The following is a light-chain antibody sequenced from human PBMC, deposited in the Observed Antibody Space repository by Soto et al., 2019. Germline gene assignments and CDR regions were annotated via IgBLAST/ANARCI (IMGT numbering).Light chain of an antibody. J-gene: IGLJ1*01. Sequence: QSALTQPPSASGSPGQSVAISCTGTASDIGGYTFVSWYQQHPGKAPKLLIYDVNKRPSGVPDRFSGSKSGNTASLTVSGLRAEYEADYYCSAHGGTNPYVFGTGTKLTVL. CDR3: SAHGGTNPYV. V-gene: IGLV2-8*01. CDR2: DVN. CDR1: ASDIGGYTF.